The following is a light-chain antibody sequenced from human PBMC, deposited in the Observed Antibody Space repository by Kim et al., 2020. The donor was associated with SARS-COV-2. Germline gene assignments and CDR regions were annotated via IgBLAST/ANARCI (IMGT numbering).Light chain of an antibody. Sequence: APGKTARITCGGKTIGSKSVHWYQQKPGQAPVLVIYYDSDRPSGIPERFSGSNSGNTATLTISRVEAGDEADYYCQVWDSYSDHVVFGGGTQLTVL. CDR2: YDS. CDR3: QVWDSYSDHVV. CDR1: TIGSKS. J-gene: IGLJ2*01. V-gene: IGLV3-21*04.